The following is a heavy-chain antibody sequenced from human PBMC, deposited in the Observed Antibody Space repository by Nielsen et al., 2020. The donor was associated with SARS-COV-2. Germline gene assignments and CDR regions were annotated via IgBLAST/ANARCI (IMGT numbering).Heavy chain of an antibody. CDR2: IKSRPDGGTT. Sequence: GESLKISCVVSGFTFSNAWMSWVRQAPGKRLEWVGRIKSRPDGGTTDFAAPVKDRFTISRDDSKNTLYLQMSSLREEDTAVYYCAKDWTAIVVVPSGGVDYWGQGTLVTVSS. D-gene: IGHD2-15*01. J-gene: IGHJ4*02. V-gene: IGHV3-15*01. CDR1: GFTFSNAW. CDR3: AKDWTAIVVVPSGGVDY.